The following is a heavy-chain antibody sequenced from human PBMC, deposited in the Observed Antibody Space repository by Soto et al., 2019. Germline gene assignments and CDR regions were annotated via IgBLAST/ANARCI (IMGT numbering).Heavy chain of an antibody. V-gene: IGHV3-30*18. Sequence: ESGGGVVQPGRSLRLSCAVSGFTFSAFGMHWVRQAPGKGLEWVAIISYDGILKYYADSVKGRFTISGDTSKGALYLQMNSLTPEDTAVYYCAKDFKVSGGHYGSLNYYYGMDVWGQGTTVTVSS. J-gene: IGHJ6*02. CDR1: GFTFSAFG. CDR2: ISYDGILK. CDR3: AKDFKVSGGHYGSLNYYYGMDV. D-gene: IGHD3-10*01.